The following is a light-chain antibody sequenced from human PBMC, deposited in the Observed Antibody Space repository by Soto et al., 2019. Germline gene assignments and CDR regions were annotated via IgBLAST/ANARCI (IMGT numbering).Light chain of an antibody. CDR2: GAS. J-gene: IGKJ1*01. Sequence: EIVLTQSPGTLSLSPGERATLSCRASQSVSSDLAWYHQKPGQAPRLLIYGASTRATGIPARFSGSGSGTEFTLPINSLQSEDFAVYYCQQYNNWPRTFGQGTKVDNK. CDR3: QQYNNWPRT. V-gene: IGKV3-15*01. CDR1: QSVSSD.